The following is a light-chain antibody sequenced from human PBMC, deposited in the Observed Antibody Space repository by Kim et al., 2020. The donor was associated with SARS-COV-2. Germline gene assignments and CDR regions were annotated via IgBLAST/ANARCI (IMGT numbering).Light chain of an antibody. Sequence: QSVLTQPSSVSGAPGQGVTISCTGSSSNIGAGYDVHWYRQLPGTAPKLLIYYNSNRPSGVPDRFSGSKSGTSASLAITGLQAEDEADYYCQSYYSSLSDSWVFGGGTQLTVL. J-gene: IGLJ3*02. CDR3: QSYYSSLSDSWV. CDR1: SSNIGAGYD. CDR2: YNS. V-gene: IGLV1-40*01.